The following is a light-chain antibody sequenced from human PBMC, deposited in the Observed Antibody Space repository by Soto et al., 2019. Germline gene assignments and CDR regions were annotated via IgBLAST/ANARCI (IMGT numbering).Light chain of an antibody. CDR2: QAS. J-gene: IGLJ1*01. V-gene: IGLV2-14*01. Sequence: QSALTQPASVSGAPGQSITIFCTGTNSDVNNVSWHQQHPGKAPKLMIYQASNRPSGVSNRFSGSKSGNTASLTISGLQAEDEADYYCSSYTVSVAPYVFGTGTKLTVL. CDR3: SSYTVSVAPYV. CDR1: NSDVNN.